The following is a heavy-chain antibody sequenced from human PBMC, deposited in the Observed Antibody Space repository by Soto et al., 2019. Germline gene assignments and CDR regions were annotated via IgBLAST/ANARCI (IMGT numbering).Heavy chain of an antibody. V-gene: IGHV3-30-3*01. CDR2: ISYDGSNK. J-gene: IGHJ4*02. Sequence: QVQLVESGVVVVQPGRSLRLSCAASGFTFSSYALHWVRQAPGKGLEWVAIISYDGSNKYYADSVKGRFTISGDNSKTPLYLQMNSLRAEDTAVYYCARDAQYYFDYWGQGTLVTVSS. CDR3: ARDAQYYFDY. CDR1: GFTFSSYA.